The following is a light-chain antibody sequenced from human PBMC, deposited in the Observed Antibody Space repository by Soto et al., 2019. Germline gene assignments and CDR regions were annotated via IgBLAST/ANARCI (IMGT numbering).Light chain of an antibody. J-gene: IGKJ1*01. CDR3: HQRQSWPRT. CDR2: QTS. CDR1: QYINTR. V-gene: IGKV3-11*01. Sequence: EIVLTQSPATLSSFPGDRVTLSCRASQYINTRLAWYQHRPGQAPRLLIYQTSIRAAGIPARFSASGSGTDFTLTISDVQPEDFALYYCHQRQSWPRTFGQGNKV.